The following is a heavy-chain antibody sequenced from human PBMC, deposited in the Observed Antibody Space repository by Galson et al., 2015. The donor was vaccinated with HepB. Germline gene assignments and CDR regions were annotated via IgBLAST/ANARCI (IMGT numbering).Heavy chain of an antibody. CDR2: ISSKAYGGTT. Sequence: SLRLSCAASGFTFGDYAMSWFRQAPGKRLEWVGFISSKAYGGTTEYAASVKGRFTIPRDDSKTIAYLQMISLKIADTTVYYCSRGTAIVIGPPGWFDPWGQGTLVTVSS. J-gene: IGHJ5*02. CDR3: SRGTAIVIGPPGWFDP. CDR1: GFTFGDYA. V-gene: IGHV3-49*03. D-gene: IGHD2-15*01.